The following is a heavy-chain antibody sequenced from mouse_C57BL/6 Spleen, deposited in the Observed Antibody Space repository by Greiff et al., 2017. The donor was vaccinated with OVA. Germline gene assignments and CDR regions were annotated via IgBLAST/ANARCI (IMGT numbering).Heavy chain of an antibody. V-gene: IGHV1-42*01. CDR3: ALNFDY. Sequence: EVMLVESGPELVKPGASVKISCKASGYSFTGYYMNWVKQSPEKSLEWIGEINPSTGGTTYNQKFKAKATLTVDKSSSTAYMQLKSLTSEDSAVYYCALNFDYWGQGTTLTVSS. CDR2: INPSTGGT. CDR1: GYSFTGYY. J-gene: IGHJ2*01.